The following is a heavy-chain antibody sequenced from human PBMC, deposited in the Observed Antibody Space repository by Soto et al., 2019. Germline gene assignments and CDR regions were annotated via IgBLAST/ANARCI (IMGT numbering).Heavy chain of an antibody. D-gene: IGHD3-3*01. V-gene: IGHV2-5*01. J-gene: IGHJ3*02. CDR1: GFSLSTSGEG. CDR3: AHRREYDGFSTGYSSATYVFDI. Sequence: QITLKESGPTLVKPTQTLTLSCTFSGFSLSTSGEGVGWIRQPPGKALECLALIYWNDDKRYSPSLKSRLTITKDTSKNQVVHPQTNMDPVDTATYYCAHRREYDGFSTGYSSATYVFDIWGQGKLVTGSS. CDR2: IYWNDDK.